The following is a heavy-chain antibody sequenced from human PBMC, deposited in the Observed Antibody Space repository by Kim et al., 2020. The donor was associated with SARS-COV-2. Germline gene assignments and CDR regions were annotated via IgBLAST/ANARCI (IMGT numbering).Heavy chain of an antibody. J-gene: IGHJ6*02. V-gene: IGHV1-46*01. CDR3: ARENYNEDIVVVVAAPAYYYYGMDV. CDR2: INPSGGST. Sequence: ASVKVSCKASGYTFTSYYMHWVRQAPGQGLEWMGIINPSGGSTSYAQKFQGRVTMTRDTSTSTVYMELSSLRSEDTAVYYCARENYNEDIVVVVAAPAYYYYGMDVWGQGTTVTVSS. D-gene: IGHD2-15*01. CDR1: GYTFTSYY.